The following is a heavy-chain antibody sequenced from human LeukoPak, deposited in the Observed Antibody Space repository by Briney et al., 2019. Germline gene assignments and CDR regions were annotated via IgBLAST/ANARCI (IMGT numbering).Heavy chain of an antibody. CDR3: ARIYDILTGYYLNWFDP. Sequence: ASVKVSCKASGYTFTSYAMHWVRQAPGQRLEWMGWINAGNGNTKYSQKFQGRVTITRDTSASTAYMELSSLRSEDTAVYYCARIYDILTGYYLNWFDPWGQGTLVTVSS. V-gene: IGHV1-3*01. D-gene: IGHD3-9*01. J-gene: IGHJ5*02. CDR1: GYTFTSYA. CDR2: INAGNGNT.